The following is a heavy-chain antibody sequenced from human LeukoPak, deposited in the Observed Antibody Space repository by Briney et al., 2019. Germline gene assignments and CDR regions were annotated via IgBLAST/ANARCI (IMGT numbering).Heavy chain of an antibody. V-gene: IGHV1-18*01. D-gene: IGHD6-19*01. Sequence: GASVKVSCKASGYTFTSYGISWVRQAPGQGLEWMGWISAYNGNTNYAQKLQGRVTMTTDTSTSTAYMELRSLRSEDTAVYYCARRYSSGWRTNYYYYGMDVWGQGTTVTVSS. CDR1: GYTFTSYG. CDR2: ISAYNGNT. CDR3: ARRYSSGWRTNYYYYGMDV. J-gene: IGHJ6*02.